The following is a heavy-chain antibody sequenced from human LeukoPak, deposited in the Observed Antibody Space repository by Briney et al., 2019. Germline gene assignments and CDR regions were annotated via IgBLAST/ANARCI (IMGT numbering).Heavy chain of an antibody. CDR1: GFTVSGNY. J-gene: IGHJ6*02. CDR3: GRQMTTAITGVYYYYGMDV. Sequence: PGGSLRLSCAASGFTVSGNYMTWVRQAPGKGLEWVSVIYSGGNTYYVGSVKGRFTISRDNSKNTLYLQMNSLRAEDTAVYYCGRQMTTAITGVYYYYGMDVWGQGTTVTVSS. D-gene: IGHD2-21*02. CDR2: IYSGGNT. V-gene: IGHV3-66*04.